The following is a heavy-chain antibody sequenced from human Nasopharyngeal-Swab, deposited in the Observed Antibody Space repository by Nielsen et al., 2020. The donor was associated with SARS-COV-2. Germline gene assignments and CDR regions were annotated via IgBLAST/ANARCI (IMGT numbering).Heavy chain of an antibody. CDR2: LRYDGSNK. CDR3: AKEECTGISCIRGFDY. D-gene: IGHD2-2*01. J-gene: IGHJ4*02. V-gene: IGHV3-30*02. CDR1: GFIFNNYA. Sequence: GESLKISCAASGFIFNNYAMQWVRQAPGKGLEWVAFLRYDGSNKRYADSVKGRFTISRGNSKNALYLEMNSLRAEDTAVYYCAKEECTGISCIRGFDYWGQGTLVTVSS.